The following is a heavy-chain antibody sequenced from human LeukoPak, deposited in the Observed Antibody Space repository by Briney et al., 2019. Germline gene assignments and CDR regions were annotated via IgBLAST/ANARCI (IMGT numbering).Heavy chain of an antibody. J-gene: IGHJ4*02. CDR1: GYTFTGYY. Sequence: VASVKVSCKASGYTFTGYYMHWVRQAPGQGLEWMGWINPNSGNTGYAQKFQGRVTMTRNTSIRTAYMELSSLGSEDTAVYYCATQIIAAAGMGYWGQGTLVTVSS. CDR3: ATQIIAAAGMGY. D-gene: IGHD6-13*01. CDR2: INPNSGNT. V-gene: IGHV1-8*02.